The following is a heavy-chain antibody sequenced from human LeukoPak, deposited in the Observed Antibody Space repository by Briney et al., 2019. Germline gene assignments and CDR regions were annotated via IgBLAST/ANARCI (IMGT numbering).Heavy chain of an antibody. CDR2: IGVFNGNR. D-gene: IGHD1-26*01. V-gene: IGHV1-18*01. CDR1: GYIFANYG. Sequence: ASVKVSCKASGYIFANYGISWVRQAPGQGLEWIGWIGVFNGNRNYAKSVQGRITLTADTSTNTTYMELRSLTSDDTAVYFCGRDWDWHVQFWGQGTLITVSS. J-gene: IGHJ4*02. CDR3: GRDWDWHVQF.